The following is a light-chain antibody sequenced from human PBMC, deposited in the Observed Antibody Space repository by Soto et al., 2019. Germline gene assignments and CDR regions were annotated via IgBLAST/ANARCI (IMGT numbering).Light chain of an antibody. CDR3: KEYYNAPLT. Sequence: IQMTQSPSSLSASLGDRVTVTCRASQGISNSVAWYQQKSGGAPKLIIYGASTLQSGVPSRFSGSASGTEFTLTISSLQPEDVATYYGKEYYNAPLTFGGGTKVEIK. CDR1: QGISNS. V-gene: IGKV1-27*01. J-gene: IGKJ4*01. CDR2: GAS.